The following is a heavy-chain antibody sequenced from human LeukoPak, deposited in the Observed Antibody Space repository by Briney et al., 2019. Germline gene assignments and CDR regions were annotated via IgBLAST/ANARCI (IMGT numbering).Heavy chain of an antibody. Sequence: SDTLSLTCAVSDYSINSNNWWVWIRQPPGKGLEWIGYIYHSGSTYYNPSLKSRVTISVDTSKNQFSLKLSTVTAADTAVYYCARHLVVVPAGYYYYYYGMDVWGQGTTVTVSS. CDR2: IYHSGST. CDR1: DYSINSNNW. CDR3: ARHLVVVPAGYYYYYYGMDV. D-gene: IGHD2-2*01. V-gene: IGHV4-28*01. J-gene: IGHJ6*02.